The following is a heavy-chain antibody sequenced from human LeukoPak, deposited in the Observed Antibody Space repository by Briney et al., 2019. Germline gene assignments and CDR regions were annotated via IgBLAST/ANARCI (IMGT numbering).Heavy chain of an antibody. V-gene: IGHV3-23*01. CDR2: ISGSGSST. CDR1: GFTSSSYA. J-gene: IGHJ4*02. D-gene: IGHD3-3*01. Sequence: GRSLRLSCAASGFTSSSYAMSWVRQPPGKGLEWVSAISGSGSSTYYADSVADRCTISRDNSKNTLYLQTNSLRAEDTVIYYCAIPRGDFWSGYYHGYFDYSGQGTLVTVSS. CDR3: AIPRGDFWSGYYHGYFDY.